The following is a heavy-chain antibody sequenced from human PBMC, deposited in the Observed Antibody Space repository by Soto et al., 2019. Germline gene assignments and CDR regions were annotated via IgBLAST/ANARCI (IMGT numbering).Heavy chain of an antibody. V-gene: IGHV3-23*01. CDR2: ISGSGGST. CDR3: AKVGISSYMITFGGVQFDP. D-gene: IGHD3-16*01. J-gene: IGHJ5*02. CDR1: GFTFSSYA. Sequence: PGGSLRLSCAASGFTFSSYAMSWVRKAPGKGLDWVSAISGSGGSTYYADSVKGRFTISRDNSKNTLYLQMNSLRAEDTAVYYCAKVGISSYMITFGGVQFDPWGQGTLVTVSS.